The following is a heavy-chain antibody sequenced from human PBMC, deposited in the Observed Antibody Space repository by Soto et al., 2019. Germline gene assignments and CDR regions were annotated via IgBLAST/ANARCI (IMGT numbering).Heavy chain of an antibody. CDR1: GGTFSSYS. J-gene: IGHJ4*02. D-gene: IGHD1-26*01. V-gene: IGHV1-69*13. CDR3: ARDGGRHSGGIDY. CDR2: IIPIFGTA. Sequence: ASVKVSCKASGGTFSSYSINWVRQAPGQGLEWMGEIIPIFGTANYAQKFQGRVTITADESTSTAYMELSSLRSEDTAVYYCARDGGRHSGGIDYWGQGTLVPVPS.